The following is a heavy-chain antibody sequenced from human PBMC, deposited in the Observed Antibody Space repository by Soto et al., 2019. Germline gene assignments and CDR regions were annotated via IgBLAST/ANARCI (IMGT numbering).Heavy chain of an antibody. Sequence: GGSLRLSCAASGFTFSSYAMSWVRQAPGKGLEWVSAISGSGGSTYYADSVKGRFTISRDNSKNTLYLQMNSLRAEDTAVYYCAKDSYYYDSSGYPPGPALTDYWGQGTLVTVSS. D-gene: IGHD3-22*01. CDR1: GFTFSSYA. CDR3: AKDSYYYDSSGYPPGPALTDY. J-gene: IGHJ4*02. V-gene: IGHV3-23*01. CDR2: ISGSGGST.